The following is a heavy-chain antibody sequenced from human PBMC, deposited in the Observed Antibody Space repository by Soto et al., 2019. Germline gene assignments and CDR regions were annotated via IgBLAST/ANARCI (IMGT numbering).Heavy chain of an antibody. Sequence: SETLSLTCNVFGGSISSGDYYWSWIRQPPGKGLEWIGYTYYSGSTYYNPSLKSRVTISIDTSKNQFSLKLTSVTAADTAVYYCARIYCSSSSCYIGAFDYWGQGALVTV. V-gene: IGHV4-30-4*01. CDR3: ARIYCSSSSCYIGAFDY. J-gene: IGHJ4*02. CDR1: GGSISSGDYY. CDR2: TYYSGST. D-gene: IGHD2-2*02.